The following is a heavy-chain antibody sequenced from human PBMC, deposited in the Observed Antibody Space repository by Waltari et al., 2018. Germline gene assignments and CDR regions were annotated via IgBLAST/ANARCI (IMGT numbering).Heavy chain of an antibody. CDR2: MFYNGAT. V-gene: IGHV4-39*02. CDR3: ATYIGASIGTAAFDV. D-gene: IGHD5-12*01. CDR1: GGSITSNRHY. J-gene: IGHJ3*01. Sequence: QLQLQESGPGLGKPSETLSLTCIVSGGSITSNRHYWAWIRQPPGQGLEWIGTMFYNGATYSSPSLKSRVTVSRDPSKNHLSLKLGSVTAADTAVYYCATYIGASIGTAAFDVWGQGTMVTVSS.